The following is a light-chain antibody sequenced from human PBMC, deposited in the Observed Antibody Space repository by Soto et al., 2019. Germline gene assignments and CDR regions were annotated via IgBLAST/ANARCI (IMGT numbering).Light chain of an antibody. CDR3: QLYGNSHRYT. J-gene: IGKJ2*01. V-gene: IGKV3-20*01. CDR1: QSVSNNF. CDR2: GAS. Sequence: ILLTQSPGTLSLSPGERATLSCRASQSVSNNFLAWYQQKPGQAPRLLIHGASGRATGIPDRFSGSGSGTDFTLTISRLEAEDFAVYYCQLYGNSHRYTFGQGTKVDIK.